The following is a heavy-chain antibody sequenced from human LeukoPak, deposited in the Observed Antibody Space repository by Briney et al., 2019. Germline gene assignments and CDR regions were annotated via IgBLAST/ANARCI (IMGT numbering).Heavy chain of an antibody. CDR2: INGDGSST. J-gene: IGHJ5*02. Sequence: PGGSLRLSCAASTFTFSSYWMHWVRQAPGKGLAWVSRINGDGSSTDNADSVEGRFTISRANAKNTLYLQMNSLRAEDTAIYYCARDLDGSGSYHWFDPWGQGTLVTVSS. CDR1: TFTFSSYW. D-gene: IGHD3-10*01. CDR3: ARDLDGSGSYHWFDP. V-gene: IGHV3-74*01.